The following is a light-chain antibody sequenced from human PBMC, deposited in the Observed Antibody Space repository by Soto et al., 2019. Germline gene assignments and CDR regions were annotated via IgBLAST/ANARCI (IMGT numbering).Light chain of an antibody. CDR1: QSISTL. CDR3: QQYKSPPYT. CDR2: DAS. V-gene: IGKV1-5*01. Sequence: DIQMTQSPSTLSASVGDRVTITCRASQSISTLLAWYQQKPGKAPKLLIYDASSLENGDPARFSGSGSGTEFTLAISSLQSDDFATYYCQQYKSPPYTCGQGTRLAIK. J-gene: IGKJ2*01.